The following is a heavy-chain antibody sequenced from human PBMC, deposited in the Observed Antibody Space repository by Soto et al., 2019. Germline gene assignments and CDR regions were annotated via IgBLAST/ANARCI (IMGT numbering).Heavy chain of an antibody. CDR3: ARVGIISSWLDP. Sequence: ASVKVSCKASGYSFTNNHISWVRQAPGQGLEWMGWISPYNGNTKYAQRFQGRVTMTTDTATSTAYMELRSLRSDDTAVYYCARVGIISSWLDPWGQGTLVTVSS. V-gene: IGHV1-18*01. J-gene: IGHJ5*02. D-gene: IGHD1-20*01. CDR1: GYSFTNNH. CDR2: ISPYNGNT.